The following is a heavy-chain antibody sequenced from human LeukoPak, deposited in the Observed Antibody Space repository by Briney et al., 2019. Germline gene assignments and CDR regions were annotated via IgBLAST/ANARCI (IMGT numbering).Heavy chain of an antibody. CDR2: MNPNSGNT. Sequence: GASVKVSCKASGYTFTSYDINWVRQATGQGLEWMGWMNPNSGNTGYAQKFQGRVTMTRNTSISTAYMELSSLRSEDTAVYYCVRGLTDFGVVRGYWGQGTLVTVSS. J-gene: IGHJ4*02. V-gene: IGHV1-8*01. D-gene: IGHD3-3*01. CDR3: VRGLTDFGVVRGY. CDR1: GYTFTSYD.